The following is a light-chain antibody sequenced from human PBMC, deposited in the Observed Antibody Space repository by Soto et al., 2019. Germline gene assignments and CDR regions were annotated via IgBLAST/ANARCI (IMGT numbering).Light chain of an antibody. CDR1: QSVSGSY. CDR3: QHYVSSTWT. CDR2: GAS. J-gene: IGKJ1*01. Sequence: EIVLTQSPGTLSLPPGERATLSCRASQSVSGSYLAWYQKKPGQPPRLLIYGASIRATGIPDRFSGSGSGTDFTLTMSRLEPEDFAVYYCQHYVSSTWTFGQGTNVENK. V-gene: IGKV3-20*01.